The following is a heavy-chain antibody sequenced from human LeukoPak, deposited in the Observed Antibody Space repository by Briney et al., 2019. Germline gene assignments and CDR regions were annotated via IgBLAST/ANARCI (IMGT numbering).Heavy chain of an antibody. V-gene: IGHV3-23*01. D-gene: IGHD1-26*01. CDR1: GFTFSSYA. Sequence: AGGSLRLSCAASGFTFSSYAMSWVRQAPGKGLEWVSAISGSGGSTYYADSVKGRFTISRDNSKNTLYLQMNSLRAEDTAVYYCAKDRSVVGATTLERVVDAFDIWGQGTMVTVSS. J-gene: IGHJ3*02. CDR3: AKDRSVVGATTLERVVDAFDI. CDR2: ISGSGGST.